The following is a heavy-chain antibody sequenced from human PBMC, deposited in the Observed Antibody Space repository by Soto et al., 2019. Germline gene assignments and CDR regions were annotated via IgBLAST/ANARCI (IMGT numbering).Heavy chain of an antibody. J-gene: IGHJ5*02. CDR2: IYQSGST. V-gene: IGHV4-30-2*01. CDR3: ARVVVPGPIWGYNRFDP. D-gene: IGHD2-2*01. Sequence: PSETLSLTCAVSSGSISSGGYSWSWIRQPPGKGLEGIGYIYQSGSTYYNPSLKRRVTISIDKSKNQFSLKLSSVTAADTAVYYCARVVVPGPIWGYNRFDPWGQGTLVTVYS. CDR1: SGSISSGGYS.